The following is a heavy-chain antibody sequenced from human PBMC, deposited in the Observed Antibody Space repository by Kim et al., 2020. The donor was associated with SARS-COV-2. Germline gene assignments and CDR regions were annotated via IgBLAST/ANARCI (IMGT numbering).Heavy chain of an antibody. V-gene: IGHV1-69*01. D-gene: IGHD6-6*01. CDR2: A. CDR3: ASLTSSIAPLD. J-gene: IGHJ4*02. Sequence: ANYARKFQGRVTITADESTSTAYMELSRLRSEDTAVYYCASLTSSIAPLDWGQGTLVTVSS.